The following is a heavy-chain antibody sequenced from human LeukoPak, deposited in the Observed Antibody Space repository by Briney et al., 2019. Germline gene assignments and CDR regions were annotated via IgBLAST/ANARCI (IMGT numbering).Heavy chain of an antibody. Sequence: GGSLRLSCAASGFTFSSYWMSWVRQAPGKGLEWVANMKQDGSEKYYVDSVKGRFTISRDNAKNSLYLQMNSLRAEDTAVYYCASRTYYDFWSGYSPFDYWGYGTRVTVSS. CDR2: MKQDGSEK. CDR1: GFTFSSYW. J-gene: IGHJ4*01. D-gene: IGHD3-3*01. CDR3: ASRTYYDFWSGYSPFDY. V-gene: IGHV3-7*01.